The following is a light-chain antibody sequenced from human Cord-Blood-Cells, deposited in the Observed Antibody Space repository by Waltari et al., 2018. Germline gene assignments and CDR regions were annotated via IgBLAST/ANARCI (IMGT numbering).Light chain of an antibody. CDR1: KSVSSY. CDR3: QQRSNWPPYT. CDR2: DAS. J-gene: IGKJ2*01. V-gene: IGKV3-11*01. Sequence: EIVLTQSHATLSLSPGERATLSCRASKSVSSYLAWYHHKPGQAPRLLIYDASNRATGIPARFSGSGSGTDFTLTISSLEPEDFAVYYCQQRSNWPPYTFGQGTKLEIK.